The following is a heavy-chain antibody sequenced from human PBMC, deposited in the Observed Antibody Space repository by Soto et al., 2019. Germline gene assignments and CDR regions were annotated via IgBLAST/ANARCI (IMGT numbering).Heavy chain of an antibody. D-gene: IGHD2-8*01. Sequence: QVQLHESGPGLVRPSQTLSLTCTVSAGSISTINYYWSWIRQHPEKGLEWIGYISYSGSTFYHSSLKSRVTISLDTSKKQFSLTLTSVTAADTAVYYCARSAQWDGFDPWGQGTMVTVSS. J-gene: IGHJ3*01. CDR1: AGSISTINYY. CDR2: ISYSGST. CDR3: ARSAQWDGFDP. V-gene: IGHV4-31*03.